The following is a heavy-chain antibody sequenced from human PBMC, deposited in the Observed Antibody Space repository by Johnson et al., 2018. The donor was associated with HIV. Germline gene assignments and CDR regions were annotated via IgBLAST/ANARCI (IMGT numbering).Heavy chain of an antibody. J-gene: IGHJ3*02. CDR3: ARDRTGDLDAFDI. V-gene: IGHV3-11*04. CDR1: GFSLSDHY. CDR2: ISSSGVTI. D-gene: IGHD7-27*01. Sequence: QVQLVESGGGVVRPGGSLRLSCAASGFSLSDHYMTWIRQAPGKGLEWVSYISSSGVTIYFADSVKGRFTISRDNSKNTLWLQMNSLRAEDTAVYYCARDRTGDLDAFDIWGQGTMVTVSS.